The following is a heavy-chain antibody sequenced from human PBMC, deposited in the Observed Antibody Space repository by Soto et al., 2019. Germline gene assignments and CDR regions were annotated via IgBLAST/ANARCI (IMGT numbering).Heavy chain of an antibody. Sequence: QVHLVQSGAEVKKPGSSVKVSCKISGGTFRTTAISWVRQAPGQGLEWMGEITPVFGTPDYAQKFQGRITITADESTSTVYIDLSSLRSEDTAVYYCARGGLVITDFYYGLDVWGQGTTVTVAS. V-gene: IGHV1-69*01. J-gene: IGHJ6*02. CDR3: ARGGLVITDFYYGLDV. D-gene: IGHD3-9*01. CDR2: ITPVFGTP. CDR1: GGTFRTTA.